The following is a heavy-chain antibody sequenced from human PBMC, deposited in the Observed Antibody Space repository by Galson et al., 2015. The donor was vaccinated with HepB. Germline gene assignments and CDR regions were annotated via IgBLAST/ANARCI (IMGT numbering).Heavy chain of an antibody. CDR2: INHSGST. Sequence: ETLSLTCAVYGGSFSGYYWSWIRQPPGKGLEWIGEINHSGSTNYNPSLKSRVTISVDTSKNQFSLKLSSVTAADTAVYYCARGAQYYYGSGRMDVWGQGTTVTVSS. CDR3: ARGAQYYYGSGRMDV. J-gene: IGHJ6*02. D-gene: IGHD3-10*01. CDR1: GGSFSGYY. V-gene: IGHV4-34*01.